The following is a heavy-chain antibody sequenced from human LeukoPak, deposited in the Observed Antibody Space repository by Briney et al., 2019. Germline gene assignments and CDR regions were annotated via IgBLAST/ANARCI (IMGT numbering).Heavy chain of an antibody. CDR3: ARVGSSWPRDAFDI. D-gene: IGHD6-13*01. CDR1: GGSFSGYY. J-gene: IGHJ3*02. Sequence: SETLSLTCAVYGGSFSGYYWTWIRQPPGKGLEWIGEINHSGSTNYNPSLKSRVTISVDTSKNQFSLKLSSVTAADTAVYYCARVGSSWPRDAFDIWGQGTMVTVSS. V-gene: IGHV4-34*01. CDR2: INHSGST.